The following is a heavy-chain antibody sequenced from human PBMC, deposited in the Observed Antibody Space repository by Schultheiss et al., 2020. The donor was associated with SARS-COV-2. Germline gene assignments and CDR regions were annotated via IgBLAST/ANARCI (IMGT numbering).Heavy chain of an antibody. D-gene: IGHD5-18*01. CDR3: ARVLEDTAMVTGRYYYYYYMDV. J-gene: IGHJ6*03. V-gene: IGHV4-61*02. CDR1: GGSISSSSYY. CDR2: IYTSGST. Sequence: SETLSLTCTVSGGSISSSSYYWGWIRQPPGKGLEWIGRIYTSGSTNYNPSLKSRVTISVDTSKNQFSLKLSSVTAADTAVYYCARVLEDTAMVTGRYYYYYYMDVWGKGTTVTVSS.